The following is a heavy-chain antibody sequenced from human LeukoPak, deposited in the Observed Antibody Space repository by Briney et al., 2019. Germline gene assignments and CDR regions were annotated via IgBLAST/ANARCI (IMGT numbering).Heavy chain of an antibody. D-gene: IGHD2-15*01. CDR3: TTGTFCSGGSCYPPFVY. J-gene: IGHJ4*02. CDR1: GFTFGNAW. Sequence: GGSLRLSCAASGFTFGNAWMSWVRQAPGKGLERVGRIKSKTDVGTTDYAAPVKGRFTISRDDSKSTLDLQLNSLKTEDTAVYFCTTGTFCSGGSCYPPFVYWGQGTLVTVSS. CDR2: IKSKTDVGTT. V-gene: IGHV3-15*01.